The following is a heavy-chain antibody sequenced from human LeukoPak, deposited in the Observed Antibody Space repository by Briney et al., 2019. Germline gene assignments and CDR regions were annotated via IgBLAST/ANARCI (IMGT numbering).Heavy chain of an antibody. CDR3: ARDNGWYDSSGYFDY. CDR1: GFTFSSYG. Sequence: GGSLRLSCAASGFTFSSYGMHWVRQAPGKGLEWVAVIWYDGSNKYYADSVKGRFTISRDNSKNTLYLQMNSLRAEDTAVHYCARDNGWYDSSGYFDYWGQGTLVTVSS. D-gene: IGHD3-22*01. CDR2: IWYDGSNK. J-gene: IGHJ4*02. V-gene: IGHV3-33*01.